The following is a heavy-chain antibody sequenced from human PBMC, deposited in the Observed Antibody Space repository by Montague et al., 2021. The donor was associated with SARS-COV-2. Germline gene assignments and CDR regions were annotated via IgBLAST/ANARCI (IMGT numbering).Heavy chain of an antibody. V-gene: IGHV3-30*04. J-gene: IGHJ4*01. CDR2: ISHDESNH. CDR1: RLPFNGYA. CDR3: AREGYRSGSFYIDY. D-gene: IGHD1-26*01. Sequence: SLKLSCAASRLPFNGYAMHCVRQAPGKGLEWLTFISHDESNHRYADSVKGRFTISRDNSKNTLYLQMDSLRPEDTAVYYCAREGYRSGSFYIDYWGQGTPVTVSS.